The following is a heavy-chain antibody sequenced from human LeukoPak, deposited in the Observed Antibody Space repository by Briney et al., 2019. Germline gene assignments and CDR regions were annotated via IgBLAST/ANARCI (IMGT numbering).Heavy chain of an antibody. Sequence: SETLSLTCTVSGGSISSYYWSWIRQPPGKGLEWIGYIYYSGSTNYNPPLKSRVTISVDTSKNQFSLKLSSVTAADTAVYYCARAGYYDSSGYLYWGQGTLVTVSS. CDR3: ARAGYYDSSGYLY. V-gene: IGHV4-59*01. J-gene: IGHJ4*02. CDR2: IYYSGST. CDR1: GGSISSYY. D-gene: IGHD3-22*01.